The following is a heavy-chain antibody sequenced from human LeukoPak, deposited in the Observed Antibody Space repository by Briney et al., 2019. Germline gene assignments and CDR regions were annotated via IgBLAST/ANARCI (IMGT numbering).Heavy chain of an antibody. D-gene: IGHD6-13*01. CDR3: ASTGYRPFRFDY. CDR1: GGSVSSGSYY. J-gene: IGHJ4*02. CDR2: IYYSGST. V-gene: IGHV4-61*01. Sequence: SETLSLTCTVSGGSVSSGSYYWSWIRQPPGKGLEWIGYIYYSGSTNYNPSLKSRVTISVDTSKNQFSLKLSSVTAADTAVYYCASTGYRPFRFDYWGQGTLVTVSS.